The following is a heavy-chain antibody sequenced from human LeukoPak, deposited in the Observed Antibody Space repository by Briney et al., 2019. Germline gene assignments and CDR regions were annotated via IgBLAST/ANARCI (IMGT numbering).Heavy chain of an antibody. V-gene: IGHV3-53*01. D-gene: IGHD6-19*01. CDR1: GFTVSSNY. J-gene: IGHJ4*02. CDR2: IYSGGST. CDR3: ARGRIAVADPFDY. Sequence: PGGSLRLSCAASGFTVSSNYMSWVRQAPGKGLEWVSVIYSGGSTYYADSVKGRFTISRDNSKNTLYLQMNSLRAEDTAVYYCARGRIAVADPFDYWGQGTLVTVSS.